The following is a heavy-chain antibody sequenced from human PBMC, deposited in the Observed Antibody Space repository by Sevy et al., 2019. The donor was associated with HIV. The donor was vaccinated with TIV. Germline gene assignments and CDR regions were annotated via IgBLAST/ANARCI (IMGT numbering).Heavy chain of an antibody. V-gene: IGHV4-59*01. D-gene: IGHD5-12*01. J-gene: IGHJ5*02. Sequence: SETLSLTCSVSAGSISAYYWSWIRQPPGKGLEWIAYIHDSGNSNYNPSLKSRVTISMDTSKNQFSLKVTSVTEADTALNHGSRAPPVRSGDDSLNWFDPWGQGILVTVSS. CDR2: IHDSGNS. CDR1: AGSISAYY. CDR3: SRAPPVRSGDDSLNWFDP.